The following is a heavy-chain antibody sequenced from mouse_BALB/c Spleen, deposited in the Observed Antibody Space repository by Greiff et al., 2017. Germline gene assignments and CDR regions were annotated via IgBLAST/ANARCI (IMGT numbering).Heavy chain of an antibody. V-gene: IGHV5-6*01. CDR1: GFTFSSYG. D-gene: IGHD3-1*01. CDR3: ARHGQLGLRDYAMDY. Sequence: EVQVVESGGDLVKPGGSLKLSCAASGFTFSSYGMSWVRQTPDKRLEWVATISSGGSYTYYPDSVKGRFTISRDNAKNTLYLQMSSLKSEDTAMYYCARHGQLGLRDYAMDYWGQGTSVTVSS. J-gene: IGHJ4*01. CDR2: ISSGGSYT.